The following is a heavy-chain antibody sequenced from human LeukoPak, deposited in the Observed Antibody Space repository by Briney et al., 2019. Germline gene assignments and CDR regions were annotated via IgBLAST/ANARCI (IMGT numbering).Heavy chain of an antibody. CDR1: GGSTSSYY. D-gene: IGHD6-19*01. J-gene: IGHJ4*02. Sequence: SETLSLTCTVSGGSTSSYYWSWIRQPPGKGLEWIGYIYYSGSTNYNPSLKSRVTISVDTSKNQFSLKLSSVTAADTAVYYCARALAVAAPQPVFDYWGQGTLVTVSS. CDR3: ARALAVAAPQPVFDY. CDR2: IYYSGST. V-gene: IGHV4-59*01.